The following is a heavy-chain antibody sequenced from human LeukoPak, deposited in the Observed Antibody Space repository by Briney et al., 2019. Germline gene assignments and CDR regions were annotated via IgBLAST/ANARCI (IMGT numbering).Heavy chain of an antibody. CDR1: GGSFSGYY. D-gene: IGHD3-10*01. J-gene: IGHJ4*02. Sequence: SETLSLTCAVYGGSFSGYYWSWIRQPPGKGLEWIGEINHSGSTNYNPSLKSRVTISVDKSKNQFSLKLSSVTAADTAVYYCARRSWFGELGVDYWGQGTLVTVSS. CDR2: INHSGST. V-gene: IGHV4-34*01. CDR3: ARRSWFGELGVDY.